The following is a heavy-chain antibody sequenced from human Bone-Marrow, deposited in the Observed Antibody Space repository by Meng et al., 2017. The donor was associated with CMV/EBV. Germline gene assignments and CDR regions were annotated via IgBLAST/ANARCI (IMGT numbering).Heavy chain of an antibody. CDR1: GGTFSSYA. J-gene: IGHJ6*02. CDR3: ASSGNPPPLYYYYGMDV. Sequence: KVSCKASGGTFSSYAISWVRQAPGQGLEWMGGIIPIFGTANYAQKFQGRVTITTDESTSTAYMELSSLRSEDTAVYYCASSGNPPPLYYYYGMDVWVQGTTVTVSS. V-gene: IGHV1-69*05. D-gene: IGHD1-26*01. CDR2: IIPIFGTA.